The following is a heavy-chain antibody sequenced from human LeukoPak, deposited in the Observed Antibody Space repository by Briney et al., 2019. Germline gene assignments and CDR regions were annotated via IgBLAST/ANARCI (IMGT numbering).Heavy chain of an antibody. D-gene: IGHD3-9*01. V-gene: IGHV3-30*18. CDR2: ISYDGSNK. CDR1: GFTFRNYG. Sequence: GGSLRLSCAASGFTFRNYGMHGVRQAPGKGLDWVAVISYDGSNKYYADSVKGRFTISRDNSKNTLYLQMNSLRAEDTAVYYCAKVRYFGPSAFDIWGQGTMVTVSS. CDR3: AKVRYFGPSAFDI. J-gene: IGHJ3*02.